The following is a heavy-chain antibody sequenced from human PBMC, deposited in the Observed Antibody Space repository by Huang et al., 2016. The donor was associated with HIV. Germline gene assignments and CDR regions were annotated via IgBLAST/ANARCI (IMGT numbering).Heavy chain of an antibody. J-gene: IGHJ4*02. CDR1: GDFISSTNYY. D-gene: IGHD6-13*01. CDR3: ASQHIGAAATWF. Sequence: QLQLQESGPGQVKPSETLSLTCTVSGDFISSTNYYWGWIRQSPGKGLEWVGSVYQSGSTNYNPSRKSRVTVSVDTARNQFSLRLNSVTAADTAVYYCASQHIGAAATWFWGRGTQVAVSS. CDR2: VYQSGST. V-gene: IGHV4-39*01.